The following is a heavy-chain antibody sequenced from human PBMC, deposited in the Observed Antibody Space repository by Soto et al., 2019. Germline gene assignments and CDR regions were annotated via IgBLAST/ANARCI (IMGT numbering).Heavy chain of an antibody. Sequence: XGSLGLSCAASGLTLIRYGMHWVRQAPGKGLEWVAVIWFDGSNKNYADSVKGRFTVSKDNSKNTLYLQMDGLGAEDTAVYYCARAYDTSGYPYFDYWGQGTLVTVSS. CDR2: IWFDGSNK. J-gene: IGHJ4*02. D-gene: IGHD3-22*01. V-gene: IGHV3-33*08. CDR3: ARAYDTSGYPYFDY. CDR1: GLTLIRYG.